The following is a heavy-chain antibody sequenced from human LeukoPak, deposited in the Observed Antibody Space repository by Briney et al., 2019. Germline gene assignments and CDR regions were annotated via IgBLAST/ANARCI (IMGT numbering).Heavy chain of an antibody. J-gene: IGHJ3*02. Sequence: ASVKVSCKASGYTFTSYDIIWVRQAPGQGLEWMGWINPNSGGTNYAQKFQGRVTMTRDTSISTAYMELSRLRSDDTAVYYCARGLHDYGDYVAFDIWGQGTMVTVSS. D-gene: IGHD4-17*01. CDR2: INPNSGGT. CDR1: GYTFTSYD. CDR3: ARGLHDYGDYVAFDI. V-gene: IGHV1-2*02.